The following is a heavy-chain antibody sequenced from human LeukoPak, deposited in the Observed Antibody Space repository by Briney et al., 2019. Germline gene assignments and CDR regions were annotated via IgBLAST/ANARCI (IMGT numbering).Heavy chain of an antibody. CDR3: ARDLGGYSSSWYVTR. V-gene: IGHV1-8*01. CDR1: GYTFTSYD. CDR2: MNPNSGNT. D-gene: IGHD6-13*01. J-gene: IGHJ4*02. Sequence: ASVKVSCKASGYTFTSYDINWVRQATGQGLEWMGWMNPNSGNTGYAQKLQGRVTMTTDTSTSTAYMELRSLRSDDTAVYYCARDLGGYSSSWYVTRWGQGTLVTVSS.